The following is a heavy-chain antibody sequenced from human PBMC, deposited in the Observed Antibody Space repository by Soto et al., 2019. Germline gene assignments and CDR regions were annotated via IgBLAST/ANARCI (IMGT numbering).Heavy chain of an antibody. CDR1: GFTFSTYS. D-gene: IGHD2-15*01. Sequence: EVQLVESGGGLVKPGGSLRLSCAVSGFTFSTYSMNWVRQAPGTGLEWVSSISSSGSHAYYADSVTGRFTISRDNAKNSLYLQMNSLRAEDTAVYYCARERCTGGTCFAAFDIWGQGTMVTVSP. CDR3: ARERCTGGTCFAAFDI. CDR2: ISSSGSHA. J-gene: IGHJ3*02. V-gene: IGHV3-21*01.